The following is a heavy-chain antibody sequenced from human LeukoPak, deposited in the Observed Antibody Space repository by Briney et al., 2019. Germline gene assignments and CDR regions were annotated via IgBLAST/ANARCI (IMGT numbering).Heavy chain of an antibody. CDR3: ARDYVYAFDY. CDR2: ISVSGKAK. Sequence: PGGSLRLSCAASGFSFSSYSMNWFRQAPGKGLEWGSYISVSGKAKHYTDSVKGRFTISRDNAKNALYLQINSLRAEDTAVYFCARDYVYAFDYWGQGTLVTVSS. V-gene: IGHV3-48*01. J-gene: IGHJ4*02. D-gene: IGHD2/OR15-2a*01. CDR1: GFSFSSYS.